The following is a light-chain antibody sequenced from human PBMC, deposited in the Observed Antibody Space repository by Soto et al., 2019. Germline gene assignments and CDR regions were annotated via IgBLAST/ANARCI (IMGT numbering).Light chain of an antibody. CDR3: QQYNNWPLT. V-gene: IGKV3-15*01. J-gene: IGKJ1*01. CDR1: QSVSSD. CDR2: GAS. Sequence: EIVMTQSPATLSVSPGERATLSCRASQSVSSDLAWYEQKPGQAPRLLIYGASTRATGIPARFSGSASGTEFTLTISSLQSEDFAVYYCQQYNNWPLTFGRGTKVDI.